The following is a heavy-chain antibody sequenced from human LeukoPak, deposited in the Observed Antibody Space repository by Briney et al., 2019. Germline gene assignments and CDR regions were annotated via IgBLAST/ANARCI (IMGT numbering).Heavy chain of an antibody. J-gene: IGHJ4*02. V-gene: IGHV1-69*05. D-gene: IGHD1-26*01. CDR1: GGTFTIYA. CDR2: IIPIFGTA. Sequence: ASVTVSFKASGGTFTIYAISWVRQAPGQGLERMGGIIPIFGTANYAQKFQGRVTITTDESTSTAYMELSSLRSEDTAVYYCARGARVGLKEFNYWGQGTLVTVSS. CDR3: ARGARVGLKEFNY.